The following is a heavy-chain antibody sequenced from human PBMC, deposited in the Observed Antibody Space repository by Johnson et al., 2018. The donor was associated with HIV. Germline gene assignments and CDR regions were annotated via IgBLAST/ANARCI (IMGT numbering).Heavy chain of an antibody. CDR1: GFTFDDYG. Sequence: VQLVESGGSMVRPGGSRRLSCAVSGFTFDDYGMSWVRQAPGKGLEWVSGINWNGGSTGYADSVKGRFTISRDKAKNFLYLQMNSLRAEDTALYYCARDRIVGWEPYDAFDIWGQGTMVTVSS. D-gene: IGHD1-26*01. CDR2: INWNGGST. J-gene: IGHJ3*02. V-gene: IGHV3-20*04. CDR3: ARDRIVGWEPYDAFDI.